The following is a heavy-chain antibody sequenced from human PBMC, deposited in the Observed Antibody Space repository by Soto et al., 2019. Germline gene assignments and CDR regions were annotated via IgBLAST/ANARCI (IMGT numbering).Heavy chain of an antibody. CDR2: INPNSGGT. D-gene: IGHD2-8*01. CDR1: GYTFTSYG. J-gene: IGHJ3*02. CDR3: ARARSNGTAFYYAFDI. V-gene: IGHV1-2*04. Sequence: XSVKVSFKASGYTFTSYGMHXVRQAPGQGLEWMGWINPNSGGTNYAQKLQGWVTMTTDTSMSTAYMELSRLRSDHTAVYYCARARSNGTAFYYAFDIWGQGTMVTVSS.